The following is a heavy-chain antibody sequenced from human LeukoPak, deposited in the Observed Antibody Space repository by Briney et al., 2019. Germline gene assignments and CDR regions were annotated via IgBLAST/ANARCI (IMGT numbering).Heavy chain of an antibody. D-gene: IGHD3-10*01. CDR3: ARTHGRYYYGSGMDYFDY. Sequence: GGSLRLSCAASGFTFSSYAMSWVRQAPGKGLEWVSAISGSGGSAYYADSVKGRFTISRDNSKNTLYLQMNSLRAEDTAVYYCARTHGRYYYGSGMDYFDYWGQGTLVTVSS. J-gene: IGHJ4*02. CDR2: ISGSGGSA. CDR1: GFTFSSYA. V-gene: IGHV3-23*01.